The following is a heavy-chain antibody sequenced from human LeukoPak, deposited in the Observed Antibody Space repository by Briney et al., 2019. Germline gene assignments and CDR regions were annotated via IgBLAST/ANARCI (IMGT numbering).Heavy chain of an antibody. Sequence: ASVKVSCKASGGTFSSYAISWVRQAPGQGLEWMGRIIPIFGTANYVQKFQGRVTMTRDTSTSTVYMELSSLRSEDTAVYYCARAYGSGSYYRPSAGGGYWGQGTLVTVSS. CDR3: ARAYGSGSYYRPSAGGGY. J-gene: IGHJ4*02. CDR2: IIPIFGTA. D-gene: IGHD3-10*01. CDR1: GGTFSSYA. V-gene: IGHV1-69*05.